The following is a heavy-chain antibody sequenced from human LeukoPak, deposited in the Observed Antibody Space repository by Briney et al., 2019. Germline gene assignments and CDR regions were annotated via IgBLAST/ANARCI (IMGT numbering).Heavy chain of an antibody. CDR2: ISGSGGST. CDR1: GFTFSSYG. V-gene: IGHV3-23*01. Sequence: GGSLRLSCAASGFTFSSYGMSWVRQAPGKGLEWVSAISGSGGSTYYAESVKGRFTISRDNSKNTLYLQMNSLRAEDTAVYYCAKEAVAGTGTPSYFDYWGQGTLVTVSS. CDR3: AKEAVAGTGTPSYFDY. J-gene: IGHJ4*02. D-gene: IGHD6-19*01.